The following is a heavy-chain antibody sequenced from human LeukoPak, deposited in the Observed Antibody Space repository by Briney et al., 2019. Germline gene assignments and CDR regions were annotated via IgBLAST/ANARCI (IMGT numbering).Heavy chain of an antibody. CDR3: ARDKTQSPLNYYYMDV. Sequence: ASVKVSCKASGYTFTGYYMHWVRQAPGQGLEWMGWINPNSGGTNYAQKFQGRVTMTRDTSISTACMELSRLRSDDTAVHYCARDKTQSPLNYYYMDVWGKGTTVTVSS. CDR2: INPNSGGT. CDR1: GYTFTGYY. J-gene: IGHJ6*03. V-gene: IGHV1-2*02. D-gene: IGHD4-11*01.